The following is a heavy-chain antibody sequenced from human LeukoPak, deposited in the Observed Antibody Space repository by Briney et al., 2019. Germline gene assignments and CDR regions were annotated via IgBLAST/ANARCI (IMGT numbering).Heavy chain of an antibody. CDR3: ARQGRYYDSSGYYFIWDV. J-gene: IGHJ6*04. D-gene: IGHD3-22*01. V-gene: IGHV1-8*01. Sequence: ASVKVSCKASGYTFTSYDINWVRQATGQGLEWTGWMNPNSGNTGYAQKFQGRVTMTRNTSISTAYMELSSLRSEDTAVYYCARQGRYYDSSGYYFIWDVWGKGTTVTVSS. CDR1: GYTFTSYD. CDR2: MNPNSGNT.